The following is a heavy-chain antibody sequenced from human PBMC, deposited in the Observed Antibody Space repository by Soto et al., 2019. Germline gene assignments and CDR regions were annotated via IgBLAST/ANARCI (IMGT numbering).Heavy chain of an antibody. J-gene: IGHJ6*02. Sequence: QVQLQQSGPGLVKPSQTLSPTCTVSGGSISFDHYHWTWIRQPPGKGLEWIGYVHYSGSVLYNPSLQSRVSISVDTSKNQFSLKLSSVTAADTAVYFCAREDDGGDRDYYGLDVWGQGTTVTVSS. CDR2: VHYSGSV. V-gene: IGHV4-30-4*01. CDR3: AREDDGGDRDYYGLDV. CDR1: GGSISFDHYH. D-gene: IGHD2-21*02.